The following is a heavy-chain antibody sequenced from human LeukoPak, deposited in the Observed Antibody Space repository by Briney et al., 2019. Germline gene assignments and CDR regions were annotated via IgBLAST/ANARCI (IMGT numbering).Heavy chain of an antibody. Sequence: ASVKVSCKASGYTFIDYYIHWVRLAPGQGLQWMGWVNPNSGGTNYAQNFQGRVTMTRDTSTSTGYLELSRLTSDDTAVYYCARDRGSGTGGDHYGMDVWGQGTTVTVSS. CDR3: ARDRGSGTGGDHYGMDV. J-gene: IGHJ6*02. D-gene: IGHD6-19*01. V-gene: IGHV1-2*02. CDR1: GYTFIDYY. CDR2: VNPNSGGT.